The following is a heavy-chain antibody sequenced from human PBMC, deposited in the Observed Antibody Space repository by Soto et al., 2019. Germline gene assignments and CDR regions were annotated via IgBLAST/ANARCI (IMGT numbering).Heavy chain of an antibody. D-gene: IGHD3-3*01. CDR3: ARSPYYDFWSGYYPHGMDV. J-gene: IGHJ6*02. V-gene: IGHV1-18*01. Sequence: QVPLVQSGAEVKKPGASVKVSCKASGYTFTSYGISWVRQAPGQGLEWMGWISAYNGNTNYAQKLQGRVTMTTDTATSTAYMELRSLRSDDTAVYYCARSPYYDFWSGYYPHGMDVWGQGTTVTVSS. CDR2: ISAYNGNT. CDR1: GYTFTSYG.